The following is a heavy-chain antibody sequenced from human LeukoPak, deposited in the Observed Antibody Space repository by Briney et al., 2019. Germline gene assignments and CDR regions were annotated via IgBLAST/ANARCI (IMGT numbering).Heavy chain of an antibody. CDR1: GASISPYY. CDR2: IYYSGST. J-gene: IGHJ3*02. CDR3: ARQLRGNAFDI. Sequence: PSETLSLTCTVSGASISPYYWSWIRQPPGKGLEWIGSIYYSGSTYYNPSLKSRVTISVGTSKNQFSLKLSSVTAADTAVYYCARQLRGNAFDIWGQGTMVTVSS. D-gene: IGHD1-26*01. V-gene: IGHV4-59*05.